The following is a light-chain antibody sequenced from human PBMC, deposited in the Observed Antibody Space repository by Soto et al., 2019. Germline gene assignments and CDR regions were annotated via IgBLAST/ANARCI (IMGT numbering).Light chain of an antibody. CDR1: RGHSNYA. CDR3: QTWGSGIVV. CDR2: LNSDGSH. J-gene: IGLJ2*01. V-gene: IGLV4-69*01. Sequence: QLVLTQSPSASASLGASVKLTCTLSRGHSNYAIAWHQQQSEKGPRYLMKLNSDGSHSKGDWIPDRFSGSSSGAERYLTISSLQSEDEADYYCQTWGSGIVVFGGGTKLTVL.